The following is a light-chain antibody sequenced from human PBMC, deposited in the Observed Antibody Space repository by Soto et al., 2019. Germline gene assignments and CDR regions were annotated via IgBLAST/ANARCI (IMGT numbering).Light chain of an antibody. Sequence: QSALTQPASVSGSPGQSITISCTGTSSDVGSYNLVSWYQQHPGKAPKLMIYEGSKRPSGVSNRFSGSKSGNTASLTISGLQAEDEAGYYCCSYAGSCVVFGGGTKVTVL. J-gene: IGLJ2*01. V-gene: IGLV2-23*01. CDR3: CSYAGSCVV. CDR1: SSDVGSYNL. CDR2: EGS.